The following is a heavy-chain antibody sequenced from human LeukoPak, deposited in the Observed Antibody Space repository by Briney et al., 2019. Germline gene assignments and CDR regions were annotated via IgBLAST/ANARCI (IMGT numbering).Heavy chain of an antibody. V-gene: IGHV3-48*01. J-gene: IGHJ4*02. CDR2: ISSSGSTI. CDR1: GFTFSSYS. CDR3: ARVGRITGTTIDY. D-gene: IGHD1-20*01. Sequence: GGSLRLSCAASGFTFSSYSMNWVRQAPGKGLEWVSYISSSGSTIYYADSVKGRFTISGDNAKNSLYLQMNTLRAEDTAVYYCARVGRITGTTIDYWGQGTLVTVSS.